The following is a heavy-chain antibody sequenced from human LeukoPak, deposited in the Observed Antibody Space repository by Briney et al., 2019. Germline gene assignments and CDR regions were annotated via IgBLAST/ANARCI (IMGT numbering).Heavy chain of an antibody. D-gene: IGHD3-22*01. V-gene: IGHV3-73*01. CDR1: GFTFSGSA. CDR3: TGDNFDSSVKFDY. CDR2: IRSKASNYAT. Sequence: GGSLRLSCVVSGFTFSGSAVHWVRQASGKGLEWVGRIRSKASNYATAYAASVKGRFTISRDDSKNTAYLQMNSLKTEDTAVYYCTGDNFDSSVKFDYWGQGTLVTVSS. J-gene: IGHJ4*02.